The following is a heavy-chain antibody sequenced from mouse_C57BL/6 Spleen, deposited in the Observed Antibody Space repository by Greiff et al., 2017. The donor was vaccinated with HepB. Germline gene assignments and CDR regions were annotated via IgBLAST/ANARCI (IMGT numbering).Heavy chain of an antibody. CDR3: ARTDGYPAWFAY. V-gene: IGHV5-12*01. CDR2: ISNGGGST. Sequence: EVQLVESGGGLVQPGGSLKLSCAASGFTFSDYYMYWVRQTPEKRLEWVAYISNGGGSTYYPDTVKGRFTISRDNAKNTLYLQMSRLKSEDTAMYYCARTDGYPAWFAYWGQGTLVTVSA. D-gene: IGHD2-3*01. J-gene: IGHJ3*01. CDR1: GFTFSDYY.